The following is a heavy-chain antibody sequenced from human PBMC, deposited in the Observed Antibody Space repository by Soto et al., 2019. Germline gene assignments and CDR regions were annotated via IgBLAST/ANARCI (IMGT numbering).Heavy chain of an antibody. D-gene: IGHD3-16*02. CDR2: IDWDDDK. Sequence: SCPTLVNPTQTLTLTCTFSGFSLSTSGMCVSWIRQPPGKALEWLALIDWDDDKYYSTSLKTRLTISKDTSKNQVVLTMTNMDPVDTATYYCARSRSYDYVWGSYRYTPFDYWGQGTLVTVSS. CDR3: ARSRSYDYVWGSYRYTPFDY. V-gene: IGHV2-70*01. J-gene: IGHJ4*02. CDR1: GFSLSTSGMC.